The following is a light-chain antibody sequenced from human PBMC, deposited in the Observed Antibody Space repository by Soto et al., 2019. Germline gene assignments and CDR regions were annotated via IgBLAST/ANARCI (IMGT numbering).Light chain of an antibody. CDR3: CSYTTSRTLV. CDR2: EVR. Sequence: QSALTQPASVSGSPGQSITISCTGTSSDIGAYNHVSWYQQHPGKAPQLIIYEVRNRPSGLSPRFSASKSGNTASLTISGLQADDEADYHCCSYTTSRTLVFGTGTKLTVL. J-gene: IGLJ1*01. V-gene: IGLV2-14*01. CDR1: SSDIGAYNH.